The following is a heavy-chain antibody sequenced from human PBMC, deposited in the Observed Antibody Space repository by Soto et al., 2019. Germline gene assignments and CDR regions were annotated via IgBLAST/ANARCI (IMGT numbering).Heavy chain of an antibody. CDR3: ARACCRSTAGSHYYYGMDV. V-gene: IGHV1-46*01. J-gene: IGHJ6*02. Sequence: ASVKVSCKASGYTFTSYYMHWVRQAPGQGLEWMGIINPSGGSTSYAQKFQGRVTMTRDTSTSTVYMELSSLRSEDTAVYYCARACCRSTAGSHYYYGMDVWGQGTTVTVSS. CDR2: INPSGGST. D-gene: IGHD4-17*01. CDR1: GYTFTSYY.